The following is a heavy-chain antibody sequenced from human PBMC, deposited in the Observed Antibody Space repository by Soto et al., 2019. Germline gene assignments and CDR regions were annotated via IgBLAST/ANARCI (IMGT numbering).Heavy chain of an antibody. CDR3: ARVFGGIDYDGYDYFDY. D-gene: IGHD3-16*01. Sequence: QVQLQESGPGQVKPSQTLTLTCTVSGGSISSGGCYWSWIRQHPGKGLEWIGYIYYSGSTYYNPSLKSRVTISVDTSKNQFSLKLSSVTAADTAVYYCARVFGGIDYDGYDYFDYWGQGTLVTVSS. CDR1: GGSISSGGCY. CDR2: IYYSGST. J-gene: IGHJ4*02. V-gene: IGHV4-31*03.